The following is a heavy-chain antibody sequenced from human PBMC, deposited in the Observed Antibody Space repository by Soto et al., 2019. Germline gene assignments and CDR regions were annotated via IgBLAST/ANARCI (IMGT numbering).Heavy chain of an antibody. V-gene: IGHV1-2*04. J-gene: IGHJ5*01. D-gene: IGHD6-19*01. CDR1: GYTFTGYY. CDR2: INPNSGGT. Sequence: ASVKVSCKASGYTFTGYYMHWVRQAPGQGLEWMGWINPNSGGTNYAQKFQGWVTMTRDTSISTAYMELSRLRSDDTAVYYCARDPRQIGCIVGARTRCFDSWGQGILGTVSS. CDR3: ARDPRQIGCIVGARTRCFDS.